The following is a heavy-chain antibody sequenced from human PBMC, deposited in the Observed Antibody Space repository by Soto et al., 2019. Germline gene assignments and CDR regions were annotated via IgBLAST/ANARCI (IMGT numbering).Heavy chain of an antibody. J-gene: IGHJ6*02. CDR3: AKERGYNYGYDAMDV. CDR2: ISGSGVNT. V-gene: IGHV3-23*01. CDR1: GFIFSNYA. D-gene: IGHD5-18*01. Sequence: GGSLRLSCAASGFIFSNYAMSWVRQAPGKGPEWVSSISGSGVNTFYAESVKGRFTISRDNSKNMLYLQMNSLRAEDTALYYCAKERGYNYGYDAMDVWGQGTTVTVSS.